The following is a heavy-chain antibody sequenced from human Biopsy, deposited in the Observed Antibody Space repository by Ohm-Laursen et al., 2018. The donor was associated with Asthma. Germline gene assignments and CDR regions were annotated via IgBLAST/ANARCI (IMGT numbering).Heavy chain of an antibody. CDR3: ARPRWGPYGY. D-gene: IGHD4-17*01. Sequence: SLRLSCTASGFTFSSYSMNWVRQAPGKGLEWVSYISSSSSSTIYYADSVKGRFTISRDNAKNSLYLQMNSLRDEDTAAYYCARPRWGPYGYWGQGTLVTVSS. V-gene: IGHV3-48*02. CDR2: ISSSSSSTI. CDR1: GFTFSSYS. J-gene: IGHJ4*02.